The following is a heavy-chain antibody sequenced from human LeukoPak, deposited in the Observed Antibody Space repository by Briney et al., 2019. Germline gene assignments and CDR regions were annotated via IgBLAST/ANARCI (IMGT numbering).Heavy chain of an antibody. CDR1: GYSFTNYW. CDR2: IYPGDSDT. D-gene: IGHD4-17*01. J-gene: IGHJ4*02. Sequence: GESLKISCKGSGYSFTNYWIGWVRQMPGKGLEWMGVIYPGDSDTRYSPPFQGQVIISADKSISTAYLQWSSLKASDTAMYYCARPSPFSGDYGTGYWGQGTLVTVSS. CDR3: ARPSPFSGDYGTGY. V-gene: IGHV5-51*01.